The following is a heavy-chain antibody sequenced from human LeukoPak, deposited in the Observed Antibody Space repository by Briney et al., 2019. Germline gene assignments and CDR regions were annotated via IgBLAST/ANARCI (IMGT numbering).Heavy chain of an antibody. D-gene: IGHD3-10*01. Sequence: GESLKISCRGSGYSFTSYWIGWVRQMPGKGLEWMGIIYPGDSNTRYSPSFQGQVTISADKSISTAYLQWRSLKASDTAIYYCARSGNYYGSGSYYNDYWGQGTLVTVSS. CDR1: GYSFTSYW. V-gene: IGHV5-51*01. CDR3: ARSGNYYGSGSYYNDY. J-gene: IGHJ4*02. CDR2: IYPGDSNT.